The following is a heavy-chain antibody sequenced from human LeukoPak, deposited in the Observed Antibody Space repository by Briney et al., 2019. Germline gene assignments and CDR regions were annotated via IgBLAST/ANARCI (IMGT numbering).Heavy chain of an antibody. CDR1: GFTFSSYW. CDR3: ARERQGYYDSSGYLDY. Sequence: GGSLRLSCAASGFTFSSYWMSWVRQAPGKGLEWVANMKQDGSEKYYVDSVEGRFTISRDNAKNSLYLQMNSLRAEDTAVYYCARERQGYYDSSGYLDYRGQGTLVTVSS. J-gene: IGHJ4*02. CDR2: MKQDGSEK. V-gene: IGHV3-7*01. D-gene: IGHD3-22*01.